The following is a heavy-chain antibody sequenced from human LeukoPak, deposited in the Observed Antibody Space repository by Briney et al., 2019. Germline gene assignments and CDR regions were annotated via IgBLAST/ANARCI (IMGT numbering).Heavy chain of an antibody. CDR1: GFTFNTYG. Sequence: PGGSLRPSCAASGFTFNTYGMSWVRQAPGKGLEWVSGISGSGGATCYADSVKGRFTISRDDPHNTLYLQMNSLGAEDTAVYFCARGGVDYYGSGTYYLLYYFDYWGQGALVTVSS. V-gene: IGHV3-23*01. CDR2: ISGSGGAT. J-gene: IGHJ4*02. CDR3: ARGGVDYYGSGTYYLLYYFDY. D-gene: IGHD3-10*01.